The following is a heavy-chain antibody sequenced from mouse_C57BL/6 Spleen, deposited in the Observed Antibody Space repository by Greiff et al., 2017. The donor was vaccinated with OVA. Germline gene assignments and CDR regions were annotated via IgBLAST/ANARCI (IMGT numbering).Heavy chain of an antibody. CDR2: IYPGDGDT. CDR3: AREDGNLFDY. CDR1: GYAFSSYW. D-gene: IGHD2-1*01. J-gene: IGHJ2*01. V-gene: IGHV1-80*01. Sequence: QVQLKESGAELVKPGASVKISCKASGYAFSSYWMNWVKQRPGKGLEWIGQIYPGDGDTNSNGKFKGKATLTADKSSSTAYMQLSSLTSEDSAVYFCAREDGNLFDYWGQGTTLTVSS.